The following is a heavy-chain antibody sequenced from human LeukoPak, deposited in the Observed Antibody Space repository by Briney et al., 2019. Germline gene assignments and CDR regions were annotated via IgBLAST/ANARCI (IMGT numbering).Heavy chain of an antibody. CDR3: ARDVDSSSWYGRLYYYYYYYMDV. D-gene: IGHD6-13*01. CDR1: GYTFTSYG. J-gene: IGHJ6*03. CDR2: ISAYNGNT. V-gene: IGHV1-18*01. Sequence: ASVKVSCKASGYTFTSYGISWVRQAPGQGLERMGWISAYNGNTNYAQKLQGRVTMTTDTSTSTAYMELRSLRSDDTAVYYCARDVDSSSWYGRLYYYYYYYMDVWGKGTTVTVSS.